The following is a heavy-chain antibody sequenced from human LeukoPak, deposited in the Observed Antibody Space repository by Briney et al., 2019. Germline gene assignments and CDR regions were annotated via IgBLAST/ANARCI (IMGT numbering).Heavy chain of an antibody. CDR3: AKDAIVGATPFDY. V-gene: IGHV3-30*02. CDR1: GFTFSSYG. CDR2: IRYDGSNK. J-gene: IGHJ4*02. D-gene: IGHD1-26*01. Sequence: GGSLRLSCAASGFTFSSYGMHWVRQAPGKGLEWVAFIRYDGSNKYYADSVKGRSTISRDNSKNTLYLQMNSLRAEDTAVYYCAKDAIVGATPFDYWGQGTLVTVSS.